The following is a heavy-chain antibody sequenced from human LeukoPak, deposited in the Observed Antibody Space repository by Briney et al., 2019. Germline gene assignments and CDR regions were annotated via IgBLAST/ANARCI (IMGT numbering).Heavy chain of an antibody. Sequence: GGSLRLSCAGSGFTLSSAWMTWVRQAPGKGLXXXXXXXSKTDGGTTDYAAPVKGRFTISRDDSKNTLYLQMNSLKTEDTAVYYCAKYCISADCYANWFGPWGQGTLVTVSS. D-gene: IGHD2-2*01. CDR3: AKYCISADCYANWFGP. V-gene: IGHV3-15*01. CDR1: GFTLSSAW. J-gene: IGHJ5*02. CDR2: XXSKTDGGTT.